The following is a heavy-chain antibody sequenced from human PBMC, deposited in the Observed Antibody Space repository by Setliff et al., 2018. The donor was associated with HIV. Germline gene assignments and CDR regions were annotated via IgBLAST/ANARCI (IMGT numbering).Heavy chain of an antibody. J-gene: IGHJ6*03. CDR3: AKEGTIAMVGAHYYYYYMDV. CDR1: GFTFSSHG. Sequence: GGSLRLSCAASGFTFSSHGMHWVRQAPGKGLEWVAVIWYDGSDKYYADSVKGRCTISRDNSKNTLYLQMNSLRAEDTAVYYCAKEGTIAMVGAHYYYYYMDVWGKGTTVTVS. CDR2: IWYDGSDK. D-gene: IGHD6-19*01. V-gene: IGHV3-33*03.